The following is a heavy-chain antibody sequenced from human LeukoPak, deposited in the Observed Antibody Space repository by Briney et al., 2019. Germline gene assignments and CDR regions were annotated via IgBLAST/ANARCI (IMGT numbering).Heavy chain of an antibody. D-gene: IGHD3-10*01. CDR3: ATEGTDGRGSFGWFDA. J-gene: IGHJ5*02. Sequence: GGSLRLSCGASGFTFSTYWMTWVRQAPGKGLEWVANIKEDGTLSHYVDSVKGRFTISRDNAKNSLFPQLNSLRAEDTAVYYCATEGTDGRGSFGWFDAWGQGTLVTVSS. CDR1: GFTFSTYW. CDR2: IKEDGTLS. V-gene: IGHV3-7*01.